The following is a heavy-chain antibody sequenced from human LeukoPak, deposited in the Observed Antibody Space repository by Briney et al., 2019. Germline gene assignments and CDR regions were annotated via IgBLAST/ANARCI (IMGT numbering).Heavy chain of an antibody. Sequence: HPGESLRLSCAASGFTFSSYAMSWVHRAPGKGLEWVSAVSDSGSSTYYADSVKGRFTISRDNSKNTLYLQMNSLRADDTAVYYCAKRDIRSSGWYDWGQGTLVTVSS. CDR1: GFTFSSYA. CDR2: VSDSGSST. D-gene: IGHD6-13*01. V-gene: IGHV3-23*01. CDR3: AKRDIRSSGWYD. J-gene: IGHJ4*02.